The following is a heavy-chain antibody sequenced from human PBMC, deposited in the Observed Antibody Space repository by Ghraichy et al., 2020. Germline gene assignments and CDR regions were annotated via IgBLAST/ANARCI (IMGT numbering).Heavy chain of an antibody. J-gene: IGHJ4*02. D-gene: IGHD5/OR15-5a*01. CDR3: ARLYDSSY. CDR2: INHSGST. V-gene: IGHV4-34*01. Sequence: GSLSLTCAVYGGSFSGYYWSWIRQPPGKGLEWIGEINHSGSTNYNPSLKSRVTISVDTSKNQFSLKLSSVTAADTAVYYCARLYDSSYWGQGTLVTVSS. CDR1: GGSFSGYY.